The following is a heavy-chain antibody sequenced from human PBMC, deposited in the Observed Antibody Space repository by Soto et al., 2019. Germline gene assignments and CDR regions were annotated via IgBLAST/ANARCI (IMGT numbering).Heavy chain of an antibody. CDR2: VYYTGTT. J-gene: IGHJ4*02. D-gene: IGHD3-10*01. CDR3: ATLRGLGEVSPYFDS. CDR1: YASINNYH. Sequence: QVQLQESGPGLLKPSETLSLTCTVSYASINNYHWTWIRQPPGKGLEWIAYVYYTGTTNFNPSLKRRVTISMDTSKNQFALKLTSVTAADTAVYYCATLRGLGEVSPYFDSWGQGLMVTVSS. V-gene: IGHV4-59*08.